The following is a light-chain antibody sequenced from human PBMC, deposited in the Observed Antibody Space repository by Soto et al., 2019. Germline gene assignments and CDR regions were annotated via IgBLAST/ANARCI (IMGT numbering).Light chain of an antibody. Sequence: QSVLTQPPSASETPGQRVTVSCSGSTSNIAGNSVNWYQQLPGAAPRIIIYNVNRRPSGVPDRFSGSKSGTSASLAISGLQSEDEADYLCGAWDDSLNAHVFGTGTKVTVL. CDR3: GAWDDSLNAHV. CDR1: TSNIAGNS. CDR2: NVN. J-gene: IGLJ1*01. V-gene: IGLV1-44*01.